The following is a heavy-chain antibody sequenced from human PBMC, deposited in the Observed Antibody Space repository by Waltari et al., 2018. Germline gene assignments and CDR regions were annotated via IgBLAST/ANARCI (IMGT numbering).Heavy chain of an antibody. Sequence: QVQLQESGPGLVKPSETLSLTCTVSGGSTSTYYCSWVRQSPGKGLEWIGYIHYSGSSVYNPSLRSRGAISLDTPNNQFALRLRSVTAADAAIYYCARADTSTSYFYYYMDVWGKGTTVTVSS. CDR2: IHYSGSS. J-gene: IGHJ6*03. V-gene: IGHV4-59*01. CDR1: GGSTSTYY. CDR3: ARADTSTSYFYYYMDV. D-gene: IGHD3-3*01.